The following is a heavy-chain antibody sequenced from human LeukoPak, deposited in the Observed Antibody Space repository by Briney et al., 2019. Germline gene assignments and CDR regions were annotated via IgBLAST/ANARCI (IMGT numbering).Heavy chain of an antibody. V-gene: IGHV1-18*01. CDR2: ISAYNGNT. J-gene: IGHJ4*02. CDR1: GCTFTSYG. Sequence: ASVKVSCKASGCTFTSYGISWVRQAPGQGLEWMGWISAYNGNTNYAQKLQGRVTMTTDTSTSTAYMELRSLRSDDTAVYYCASEIQTYYDFWSGYCFDYWGQGTLVTVSS. CDR3: ASEIQTYYDFWSGYCFDY. D-gene: IGHD3-3*01.